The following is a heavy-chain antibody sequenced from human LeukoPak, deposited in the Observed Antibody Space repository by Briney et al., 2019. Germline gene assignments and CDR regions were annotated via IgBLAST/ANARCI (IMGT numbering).Heavy chain of an antibody. J-gene: IGHJ4*02. V-gene: IGHV3-30-3*01. D-gene: IGHD6-13*01. Sequence: GGPLRLSCAASGFTFSSYAMLWVRQAPAKALEWVAVISSDGSNKYYADSVKGRFTISRDNSKNTLYLQMNSLRAEDTAVYYCARDLRAIAAAVFDYWGQGSLVTVSS. CDR3: ARDLRAIAAAVFDY. CDR1: GFTFSSYA. CDR2: ISSDGSNK.